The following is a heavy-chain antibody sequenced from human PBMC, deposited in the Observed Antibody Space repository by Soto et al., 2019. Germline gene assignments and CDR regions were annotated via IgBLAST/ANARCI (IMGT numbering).Heavy chain of an antibody. J-gene: IGHJ4*02. CDR3: ARQTYYDFWRAYPLHFDY. CDR2: IYYSGST. D-gene: IGHD3-3*01. Sequence: SETLSLTCTVSGGSISSYYWSWIRQPPGKGLEWIGYIYYSGSTNYNPSLKSRVTISVDTSKNQFSLKLSSVTAADTAVYYCARQTYYDFWRAYPLHFDYWGQGTLVTVSS. V-gene: IGHV4-59*08. CDR1: GGSISSYY.